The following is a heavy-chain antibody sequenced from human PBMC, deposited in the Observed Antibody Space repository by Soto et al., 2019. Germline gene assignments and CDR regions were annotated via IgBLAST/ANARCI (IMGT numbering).Heavy chain of an antibody. J-gene: IGHJ4*02. V-gene: IGHV3-23*01. Sequence: PGGSPRLSCPASGFTFSTYDMSWVRQAPWKRLEWVSTIAASGRNSDYADSVKGRFTISRDNSKNTLYLQMNSLIADDTAVYYCAYRKGFDYWGQGTLVTVSS. CDR1: GFTFSTYD. CDR2: IAASGRNS. CDR3: AYRKGFDY.